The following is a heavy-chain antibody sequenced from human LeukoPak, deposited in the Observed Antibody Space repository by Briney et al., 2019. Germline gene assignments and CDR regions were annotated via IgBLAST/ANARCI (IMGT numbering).Heavy chain of an antibody. CDR1: GGSIGNYY. Sequence: PSETLSLTCTVSGGSIGNYYWSWIRQPPGRGLEWIVYSGSTTYNPSLKSRVTTSVDTSKNQFSLRLNSVTAADTAVYYCARHGSSGWDFDYWGQGTLVTVSS. V-gene: IGHV4-59*08. D-gene: IGHD6-19*01. CDR3: ARHGSSGWDFDY. J-gene: IGHJ4*02. CDR2: SGST.